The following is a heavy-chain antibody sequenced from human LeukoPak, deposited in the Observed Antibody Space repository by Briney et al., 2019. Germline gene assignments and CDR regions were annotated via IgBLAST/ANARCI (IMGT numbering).Heavy chain of an antibody. V-gene: IGHV3-30*04. J-gene: IGHJ2*01. CDR3: AKNNDYGGSYWYFDL. D-gene: IGHD4-23*01. Sequence: TGGSLRLSCAASGFTFTNYAMHWVRQAPGKGLEWVAVISYDETNKYYEDSVKGRFTISRDSSKNTLYLQMSSLRDEDTAVYYCAKNNDYGGSYWYFDLWGRGTLVTVSS. CDR2: ISYDETNK. CDR1: GFTFTNYA.